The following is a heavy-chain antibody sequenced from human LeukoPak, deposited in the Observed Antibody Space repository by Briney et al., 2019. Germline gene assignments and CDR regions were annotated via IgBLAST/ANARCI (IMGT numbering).Heavy chain of an antibody. CDR1: GGSFSDYY. J-gene: IGHJ5*02. CDR3: ARGWGIVVVVAAHRPSSWFDP. CDR2: INHSGST. D-gene: IGHD2-15*01. V-gene: IGHV4-34*01. Sequence: PSETLSLTCAVYGGSFSDYYWSWIRQPPGKGLEWIGEINHSGSTNYNPSLKSRVTISVDTSKNQFSLKLSSVTAADTAVYYCARGWGIVVVVAAHRPSSWFDPWGQGTLVTVSS.